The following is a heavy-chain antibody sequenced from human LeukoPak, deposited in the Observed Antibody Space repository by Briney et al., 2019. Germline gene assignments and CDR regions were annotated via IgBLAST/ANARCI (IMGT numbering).Heavy chain of an antibody. D-gene: IGHD3-10*01. J-gene: IGHJ4*02. V-gene: IGHV3-21*01. CDR2: ISSSSTYI. CDR3: ARAEGSGSSFDY. CDR1: GFPFRSFS. Sequence: KSGGSLRLSYAASGFPFRSFSMNWVRQAPGKGLEWVSSISSSSTYIYYADSVKGRFTISRDNAKNSLYLQMNSLRVEDTAVYYCARAEGSGSSFDYWGQGTLVTVSS.